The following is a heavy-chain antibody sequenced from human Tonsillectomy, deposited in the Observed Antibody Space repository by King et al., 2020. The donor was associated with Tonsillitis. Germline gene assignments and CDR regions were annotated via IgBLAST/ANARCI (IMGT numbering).Heavy chain of an antibody. CDR1: GFTFSSYA. Sequence: QLVQSGGGVVQPGRSLRLSCAASGFTFSSYAMHWVRQAPGKGLEWVAVISYDGSNKYYADSVKGRFTISRDNSKNTLYLQMNILRAEDTAVYYCARALYDFWSGYYSYGMDVWGQGTTVTVSS. J-gene: IGHJ6*02. CDR2: ISYDGSNK. D-gene: IGHD3-3*01. CDR3: ARALYDFWSGYYSYGMDV. V-gene: IGHV3-30-3*01.